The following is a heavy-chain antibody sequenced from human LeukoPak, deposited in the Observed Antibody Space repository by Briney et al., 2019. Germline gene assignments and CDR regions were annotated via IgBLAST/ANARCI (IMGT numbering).Heavy chain of an antibody. Sequence: PSETLSLTCTVSSGSISSSSYYWGWNRQSPGRGLEWIGSIYYRGSTFYKPSLKGRVTISVDTSKNQFSLKLSSVAAADTAVYYCARDPIFSGMGSQLWFDPWGQGTLVTVSS. D-gene: IGHD3-10*01. CDR1: SGSISSSSYY. J-gene: IGHJ5*02. V-gene: IGHV4-39*02. CDR2: IYYRGST. CDR3: ARDPIFSGMGSQLWFDP.